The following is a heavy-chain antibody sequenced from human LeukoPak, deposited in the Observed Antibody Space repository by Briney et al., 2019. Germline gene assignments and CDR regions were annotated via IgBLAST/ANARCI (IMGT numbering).Heavy chain of an antibody. D-gene: IGHD5-18*01. V-gene: IGHV1-69*01. CDR1: GGTFSSYA. CDR3: ARGTGIQLEVFDY. CDR2: IIPIFGTA. Sequence: SVKVSCKASGGTFSSYAISWVRQAPGQGLEWMGGIIPIFGTANYAQKFQGRVTITADESTSTAYMELSSLRSEDTSVYYCARGTGIQLEVFDYWGQGTLVTVAS. J-gene: IGHJ4*02.